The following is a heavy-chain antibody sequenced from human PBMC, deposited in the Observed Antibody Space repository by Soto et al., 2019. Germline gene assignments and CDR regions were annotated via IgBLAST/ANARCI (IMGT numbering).Heavy chain of an antibody. J-gene: IGHJ4*02. Sequence: QVQLVQSGAEVKKPGASVKVSCKASGYTFTSYGISWVRQAPGQGLEWMGWISGYNGNTKYAQKLQGRXTXTXDTSPSTAYMELRSLRSDDTAVYYCARDLGGPIVDYWGQGTLVTVSS. CDR2: ISGYNGNT. CDR1: GYTFTSYG. CDR3: ARDLGGPIVDY. D-gene: IGHD1-26*01. V-gene: IGHV1-18*01.